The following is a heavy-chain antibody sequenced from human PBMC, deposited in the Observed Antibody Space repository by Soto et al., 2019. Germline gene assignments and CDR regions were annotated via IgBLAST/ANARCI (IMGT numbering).Heavy chain of an antibody. J-gene: IGHJ4*02. Sequence: EASVKVSCKASGYTFTSYGISWVRQAPGQGLEWMGWISAYNGNTNYAQKLQGRVTMTTDTSTSTAYMELRSLRSDDTAVYYCARVPSPWELPQFDYRGQGTLVTVPS. CDR2: ISAYNGNT. V-gene: IGHV1-18*01. D-gene: IGHD1-26*01. CDR3: ARVPSPWELPQFDY. CDR1: GYTFTSYG.